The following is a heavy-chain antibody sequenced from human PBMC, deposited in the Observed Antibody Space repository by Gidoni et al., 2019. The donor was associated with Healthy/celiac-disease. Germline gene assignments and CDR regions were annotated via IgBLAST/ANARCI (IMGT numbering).Heavy chain of an antibody. D-gene: IGHD4-17*01. CDR3: ARGFWWDYGGNSPDY. Sequence: QVQLVQSGAEVKKPGASVKVSCKASGYTLTSSDINWVRQATGQGLEWMGWMNPNSGNTGYAQKFPGRVTMTRNTSISTAYMELSSLRSEDTAVYYCARGFWWDYGGNSPDYWGQGTLVTVSS. V-gene: IGHV1-8*01. J-gene: IGHJ4*02. CDR1: GYTLTSSD. CDR2: MNPNSGNT.